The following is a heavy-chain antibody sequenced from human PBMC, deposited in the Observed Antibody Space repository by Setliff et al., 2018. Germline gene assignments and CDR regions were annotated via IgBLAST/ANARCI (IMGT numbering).Heavy chain of an antibody. J-gene: IGHJ6*03. Sequence: GGSLRLSCVASGFIFSSCGMHWVRQAPGKGLEWVAYIQYDGRNKYYADSVKGRLTISRDNSENTLYLQMSSLRVDDTAVYYCARGGFGYCSSTSCQWGYYSMDVWGKGTTVTVSS. CDR3: ARGGFGYCSSTSCQWGYYSMDV. CDR2: IQYDGRNK. V-gene: IGHV3-30*02. D-gene: IGHD2-2*03. CDR1: GFIFSSCG.